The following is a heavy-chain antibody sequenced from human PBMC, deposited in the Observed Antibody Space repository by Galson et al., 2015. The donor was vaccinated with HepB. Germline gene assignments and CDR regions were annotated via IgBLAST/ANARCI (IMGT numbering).Heavy chain of an antibody. Sequence: SGYTFTSYYMHWVRQAPGQGLEWMGIINPSGVSTSYAQKFQGRVTMTRDTSTSTVYMELSSLRSEDTAVYYCARGGQYDIGDYWGQGTLVTVSS. CDR2: INPSGVST. V-gene: IGHV1-46*01. CDR1: GYTFTSYY. D-gene: IGHD3-22*01. J-gene: IGHJ4*02. CDR3: ARGGQYDIGDY.